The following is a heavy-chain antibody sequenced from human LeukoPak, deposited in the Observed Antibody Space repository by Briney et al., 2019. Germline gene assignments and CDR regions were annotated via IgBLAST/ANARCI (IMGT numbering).Heavy chain of an antibody. CDR2: INPNSGGT. CDR3: ARDILTGTNWFDP. CDR1: GYTFTGYY. D-gene: IGHD3-9*01. Sequence: ASVKVSCKASGYTFTGYYMHWVRQAPGQGLEWMGWINPNSGGTNYAQKFQGRVTMTRDTSISTAYMELSRLRSDDTAVYYCARDILTGTNWFDPWGQGTLVTVSS. V-gene: IGHV1-2*02. J-gene: IGHJ5*02.